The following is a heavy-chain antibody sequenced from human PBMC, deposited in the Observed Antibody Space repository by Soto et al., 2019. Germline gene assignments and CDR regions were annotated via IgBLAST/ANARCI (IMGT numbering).Heavy chain of an antibody. J-gene: IGHJ4*01. CDR1: GFTFRNYY. CDR2: ITSSGGST. Sequence: PGGSLRLSLSASGFTFRNYYMPWMRQTTGKGLAWISTITSSGGSTYYAASVKGRVTISRDNGNNSLYLQMTGLRAEATALYYCARDKYTNNDNYSWSRGQESLVGISS. V-gene: IGHV3-11*01. CDR3: ARDKYTNNDNYSWS. D-gene: IGHD2-15*01.